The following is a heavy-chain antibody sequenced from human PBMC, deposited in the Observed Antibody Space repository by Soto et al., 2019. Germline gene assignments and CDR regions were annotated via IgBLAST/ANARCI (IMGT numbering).Heavy chain of an antibody. Sequence: QVQLVESGGGVVQPGRSLRLSCAASGFTFSSYGMHWVRQAPGKGLEWVAVIWYDGSNKYYADSVKGRFTISRDNSKNTLYLQMNSLRAEDTAVYYCARDSGITMIVVVPRGAFDIWGQGTMVTVSS. D-gene: IGHD3-22*01. CDR3: ARDSGITMIVVVPRGAFDI. V-gene: IGHV3-33*01. CDR1: GFTFSSYG. CDR2: IWYDGSNK. J-gene: IGHJ3*02.